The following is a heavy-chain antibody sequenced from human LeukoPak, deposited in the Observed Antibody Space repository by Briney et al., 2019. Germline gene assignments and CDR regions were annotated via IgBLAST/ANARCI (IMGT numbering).Heavy chain of an antibody. V-gene: IGHV4-31*03. J-gene: IGHJ4*02. D-gene: IGHD3-10*01. Sequence: SETLSLTCSVSGGSISSGGYYWSWIRQHPVKGLEWIGYIYYSGSTYSGSTDYNPSLKSRVTISVDTSKNQFSLKLSSVTAADTAVYYCAREWVYGSGSYQDYWGQGTLVTVSS. CDR3: AREWVYGSGSYQDY. CDR2: IYYSGST. CDR1: GGSISSGGYY.